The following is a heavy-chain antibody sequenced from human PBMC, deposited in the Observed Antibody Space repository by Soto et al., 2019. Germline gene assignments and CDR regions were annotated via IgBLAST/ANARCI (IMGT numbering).Heavy chain of an antibody. CDR2: ISPYGNSI. D-gene: IGHD3-3*01. CDR1: GLSLRDYF. Sequence: GSLRVSCAPSGLSLRDYFMSWIRQAPGKGLEWVSYISPYGNSIYYADSVKGRFTISRDDDKKSLYLHMNSLRAEDTDVYYCARDDYTYGVYWGQGSLVTVSS. CDR3: ARDDYTYGVY. J-gene: IGHJ4*02. V-gene: IGHV3-11*01.